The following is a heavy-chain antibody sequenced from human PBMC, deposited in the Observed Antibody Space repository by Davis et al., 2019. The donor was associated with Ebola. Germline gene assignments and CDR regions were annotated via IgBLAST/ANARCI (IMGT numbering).Heavy chain of an antibody. Sequence: SETLSLTCAVSGGSISSSNWWSWVRQPPGKGLEWIGEIYHSGSTNYNPSLKSRVTISVDTSKNQFSLKLSSVTAADTAVYYCARHPLPYYFDYWGQGTLVTVSS. J-gene: IGHJ4*02. CDR3: ARHPLPYYFDY. CDR2: IYHSGST. CDR1: GGSISSSNW. D-gene: IGHD3-16*02. V-gene: IGHV4-4*02.